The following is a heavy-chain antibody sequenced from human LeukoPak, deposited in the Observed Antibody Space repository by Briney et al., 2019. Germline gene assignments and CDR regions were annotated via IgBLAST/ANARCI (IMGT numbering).Heavy chain of an antibody. Sequence: SQTLSLTCTVSGGSISSGDYYWSWIRQPPRKGLEWIGYIYYSGSTYYNPSLKSRVTISVDTSKNQFSLKLSSVTAADTAVYYCARGVVTMVRGEDYWGQGTLVTVSS. CDR2: IYYSGST. CDR3: ARGVVTMVRGEDY. J-gene: IGHJ4*02. V-gene: IGHV4-30-4*01. CDR1: GGSISSGDYY. D-gene: IGHD3-10*01.